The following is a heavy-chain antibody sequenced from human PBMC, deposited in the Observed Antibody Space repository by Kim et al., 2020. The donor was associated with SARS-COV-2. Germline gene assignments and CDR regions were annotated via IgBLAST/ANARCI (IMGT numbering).Heavy chain of an antibody. V-gene: IGHV3-23*01. CDR2: ISGSGGST. D-gene: IGHD3-16*02. Sequence: GGSLRLSCAASGFTFSSYAMSWVRQAPGKGLEWVSAISGSGGSTYYADSVKGRFTISRDNSKNTLYLQMNSLRAEDTAVYYCAKDYGEFRYDYVWGSYPIDYWGQGTLVTVSS. J-gene: IGHJ4*02. CDR3: AKDYGEFRYDYVWGSYPIDY. CDR1: GFTFSSYA.